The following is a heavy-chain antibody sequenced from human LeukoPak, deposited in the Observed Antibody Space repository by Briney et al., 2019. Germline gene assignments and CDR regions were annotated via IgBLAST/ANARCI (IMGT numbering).Heavy chain of an antibody. D-gene: IGHD1-26*01. J-gene: IGHJ4*02. V-gene: IGHV5-51*01. CDR1: GYSFTNYW. Sequence: GESLKISCKGSGYSFTNYWIGWVRQMPGKGLEWMGIIYPGDSDTTYSPSFQGQVTISADKSISTAYLQWSSLKASDTAMYYRARRMGATDLDYWGQGTLVTVSS. CDR2: IYPGDSDT. CDR3: ARRMGATDLDY.